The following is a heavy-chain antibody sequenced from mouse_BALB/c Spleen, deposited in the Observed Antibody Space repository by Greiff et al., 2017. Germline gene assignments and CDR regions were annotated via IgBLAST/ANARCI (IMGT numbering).Heavy chain of an antibody. CDR2: INSNGGST. V-gene: IGHV5-6-3*01. Sequence: EVQLVESGGGLVQPGGSLKLSCAASGFTFSSYGMSWVRQTPDKRLELVATINSNGGSTYYPDSVKGRFTISRDNAKNTLYLQMSSLKSEDTAMYYCARRGAWFAYWGQGTLVTVSA. J-gene: IGHJ3*01. CDR1: GFTFSSYG. CDR3: ARRGAWFAY.